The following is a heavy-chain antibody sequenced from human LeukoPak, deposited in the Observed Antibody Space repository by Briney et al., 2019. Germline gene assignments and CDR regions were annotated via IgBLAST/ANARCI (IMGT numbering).Heavy chain of an antibody. Sequence: GASVKVSCKASGYTFTSYDINWVRQATGQGLEWMGWMNPNSGNTGYAQKFQGRVTMTRDTSISTAYMELSRLRSDDAAVYYCARDGDSGSYYWFDPWGQGTLVTVSS. J-gene: IGHJ5*02. V-gene: IGHV1-8*02. CDR3: ARDGDSGSYYWFDP. D-gene: IGHD1-26*01. CDR1: GYTFTSYD. CDR2: MNPNSGNT.